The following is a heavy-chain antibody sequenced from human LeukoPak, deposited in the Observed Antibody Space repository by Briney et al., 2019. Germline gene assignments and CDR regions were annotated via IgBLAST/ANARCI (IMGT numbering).Heavy chain of an antibody. CDR3: ASRSDDRSLYYFDY. CDR2: IYYTGTT. Sequence: SETLSLTCNVSGGSISSASYYWGWLRQPPGKGLEWIGSIYYTGTTYQSPSLKSRVTISVHTSKNQFSLKLSSVTAADTAVYYCASRSDDRSLYYFDYWGQGTLVTVSS. V-gene: IGHV4-39*01. J-gene: IGHJ4*02. D-gene: IGHD3-22*01. CDR1: GGSISSASYY.